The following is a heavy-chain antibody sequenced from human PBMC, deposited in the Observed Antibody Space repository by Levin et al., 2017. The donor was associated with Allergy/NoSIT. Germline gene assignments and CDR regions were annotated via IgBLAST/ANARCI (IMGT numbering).Heavy chain of an antibody. CDR1: GGTFSSYA. CDR3: ARGEAVTRGGYYYYYMDV. D-gene: IGHD2-15*01. J-gene: IGHJ6*03. Sequence: RGESLKISCKASGGTFSSYAISWVRQAPGQGLEWMGGIIPIFGTANYAQKFQGRVTITADKSTSTAYMELSSLRSEDTAVYYCARGEAVTRGGYYYYYMDVWGKGTTVTVSS. V-gene: IGHV1-69*06. CDR2: IIPIFGTA.